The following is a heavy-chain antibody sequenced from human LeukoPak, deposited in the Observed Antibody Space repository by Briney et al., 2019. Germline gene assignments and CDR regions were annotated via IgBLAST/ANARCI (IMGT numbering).Heavy chain of an antibody. Sequence: SETLSLTCTVSGGSISISSYYWGWIRQPPGKGLEWIGYMHYSGSTNYNPSLKSRVTISVDTSKNQISLKLSSVTAADTAVYYCAGRNGGNWFDPWGQGTLVTVSS. J-gene: IGHJ5*02. CDR3: AGRNGGNWFDP. D-gene: IGHD3-16*01. CDR2: MHYSGST. V-gene: IGHV4-61*05. CDR1: GGSISISSYY.